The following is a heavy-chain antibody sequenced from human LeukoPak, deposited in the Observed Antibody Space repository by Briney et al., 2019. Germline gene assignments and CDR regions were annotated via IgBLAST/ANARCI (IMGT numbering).Heavy chain of an antibody. CDR3: AKGYIQLWWFVY. V-gene: IGHV3-23*01. J-gene: IGHJ4*02. CDR1: GFPFHPYD. CDR2: IRGSGERA. D-gene: IGHD2-21*01. Sequence: GGSLRLSCAASGFPFHPYDMLWVRHAPGKGLQWVSPIRGSGERAHYAHSVKGRFTLSRDKSKHPVYLQMANLSGEGTAVYVCAKGYIQLWWFVYWGQGTLVTVSS.